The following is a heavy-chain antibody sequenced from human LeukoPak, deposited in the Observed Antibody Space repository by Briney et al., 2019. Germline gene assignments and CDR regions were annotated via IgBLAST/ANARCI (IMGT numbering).Heavy chain of an antibody. CDR2: FTSSSSAI. CDR1: GFAFSSYS. D-gene: IGHD3-22*01. J-gene: IGHJ4*02. V-gene: IGHV3-48*01. Sequence: PGGSLRLSCAASGFAFSSYSMNWVRQAPGKGLEWVSYFTSSSSAIYYADSVKGRFTISRDNAKNSLYLQMNSLRAEDTAVYYCATKSGSSGYPFDYWGQGTVVTVSS. CDR3: ATKSGSSGYPFDY.